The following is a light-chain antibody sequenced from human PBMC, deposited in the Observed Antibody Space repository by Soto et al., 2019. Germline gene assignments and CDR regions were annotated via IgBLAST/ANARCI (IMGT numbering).Light chain of an antibody. CDR3: QQSNKWPYT. V-gene: IGKV3-15*01. J-gene: IGKJ2*01. Sequence: IVMTQSPATLSVSPGERATLSCRASQSVSSNLAWYQHKPGQAPRLLFYGASTRAAGIPARFSGGGSGTDFTLTISGLQSEDFAVYYCQQSNKWPYTFGQGTKVEVK. CDR1: QSVSSN. CDR2: GAS.